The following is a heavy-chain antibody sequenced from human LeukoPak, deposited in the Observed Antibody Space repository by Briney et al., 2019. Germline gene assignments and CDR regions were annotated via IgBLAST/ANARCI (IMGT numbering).Heavy chain of an antibody. CDR1: GYIFTSYG. CDR3: ARESRSGYYYYYYGMDV. V-gene: IGHV1-18*01. CDR2: ISAYNGNT. J-gene: IGHJ6*02. Sequence: ASVKVSCKASGYIFTSYGISWVRQAPGQGLEWMGWISAYNGNTNYAQKLQGRVTMTTDTSTSTAYMELRSLRSDDTAVYYCARESRSGYYYYYYGMDVWGQGTTVTVSS. D-gene: IGHD3-22*01.